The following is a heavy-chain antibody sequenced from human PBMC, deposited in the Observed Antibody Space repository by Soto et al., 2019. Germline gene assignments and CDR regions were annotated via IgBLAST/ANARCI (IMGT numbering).Heavy chain of an antibody. CDR3: ARQLGELSSPLYY. CDR1: GGTFSSYA. J-gene: IGHJ4*02. V-gene: IGHV1-69*01. CDR2: IIPIFGTA. D-gene: IGHD3-16*02. Sequence: QVHLVQSGAEVKKPGSSVKVSCKASGGTFSSYAINWMRQAPGQRLEWMGGIIPIFGTANYAQKFQGRVTMTADESTSTAYMELSSLRSDDTAVYYCARQLGELSSPLYYWGQGTLVTVSS.